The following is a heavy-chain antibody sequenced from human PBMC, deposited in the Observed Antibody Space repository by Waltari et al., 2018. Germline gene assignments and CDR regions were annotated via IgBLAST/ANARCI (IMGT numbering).Heavy chain of an antibody. CDR2: TYYRSKWYN. CDR3: ARVSIAAHPTFDY. V-gene: IGHV6-1*01. CDR1: GDNVSSNSTA. Sequence: QVQLQQSGPGLVKPSQTLSLTCAISGDNVSSNSTAWTWIRQSPSRGLEWLGRTYYRSKWYNDYAVSVKSRITINPDTSKNQFSLQLNSVTPEDTAVYYCARVSIAAHPTFDYWGQGTLVTVSS. J-gene: IGHJ4*02. D-gene: IGHD6-6*01.